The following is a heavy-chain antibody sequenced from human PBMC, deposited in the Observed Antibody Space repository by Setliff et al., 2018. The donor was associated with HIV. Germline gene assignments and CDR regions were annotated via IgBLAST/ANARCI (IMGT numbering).Heavy chain of an antibody. CDR3: ARDPFPSTNYYDSSAYPFAEYFHH. V-gene: IGHV1-69*01. Sequence: SSHALSWVRQAPGQGLEWMGGIIPIFDRTNYAQKFQGRVTITADESTSTAYMELSSLRSEDTAVYYCARDPFPSTNYYDSSAYPFAEYFHHWGQGTLVTVSS. J-gene: IGHJ1*01. CDR1: SSHA. CDR2: IIPIFDRT. D-gene: IGHD3-22*01.